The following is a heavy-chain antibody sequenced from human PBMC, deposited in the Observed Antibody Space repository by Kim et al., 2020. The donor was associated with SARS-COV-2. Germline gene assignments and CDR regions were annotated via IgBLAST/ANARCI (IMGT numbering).Heavy chain of an antibody. CDR3: ARRYSATWSYFDS. V-gene: IGHV5-51*01. J-gene: IGHJ4*02. CDR2: IYPGDSDT. Sequence: GESLKISCKGSGYSFISYWIAWVRQMPGKGPEWMGIIYPGDSDTRYSPSFQGQVTISADKSISTAYLQWNSLKASDTAMYYCARRYSATWSYFDSWGQGTLVTVSS. D-gene: IGHD6-13*01. CDR1: GYSFISYW.